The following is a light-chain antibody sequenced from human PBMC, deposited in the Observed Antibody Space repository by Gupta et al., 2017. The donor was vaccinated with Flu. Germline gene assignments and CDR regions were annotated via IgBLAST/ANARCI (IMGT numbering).Light chain of an antibody. CDR1: SSYVVGDND. CDR3: SSETSSNNLVV. Sequence: TSTTTGTSSYVVGDNDVYWYQQRPAKSPNLMIYDVSKRCSGVSHRFSGSKSGSTAAMTTSGLQAEDEADYYCSSETSSNNLVVFGGGTKLTVL. J-gene: IGLJ2*01. CDR2: DVS. V-gene: IGLV2-14*04.